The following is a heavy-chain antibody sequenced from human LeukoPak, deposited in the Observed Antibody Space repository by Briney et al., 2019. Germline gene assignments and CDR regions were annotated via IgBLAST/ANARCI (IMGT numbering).Heavy chain of an antibody. J-gene: IGHJ4*02. CDR2: IRYDGTNE. Sequence: PGGSLRLSCAASGFTFSHYGMHWVRQAPGKGLEWVAFIRYDGTNEYYADSVKGRFTISRDNSKNTLYLQMNSLRSEDTAVYYCAKESAISLPFDYWGQGTLVTVSS. V-gene: IGHV3-30*02. D-gene: IGHD3-9*01. CDR1: GFTFSHYG. CDR3: AKESAISLPFDY.